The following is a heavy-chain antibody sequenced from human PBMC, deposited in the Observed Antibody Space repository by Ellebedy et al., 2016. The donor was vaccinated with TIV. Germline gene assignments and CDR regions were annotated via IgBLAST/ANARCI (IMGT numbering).Heavy chain of an antibody. V-gene: IGHV4-30-4*01. CDR2: IYYSVST. Sequence: SETLSLTXFVSGGSISSGDYYWSWIRQPPGKGLEWIGSIYYSVSTSYNPSLKSRLSIPIDTSKNQFSLNLSSVTAADTAVYYCARDNGIIGVTNEDNWFDPWGQGTLVTVSS. J-gene: IGHJ5*02. CDR3: ARDNGIIGVTNEDNWFDP. CDR1: GGSISSGDYY. D-gene: IGHD2-21*02.